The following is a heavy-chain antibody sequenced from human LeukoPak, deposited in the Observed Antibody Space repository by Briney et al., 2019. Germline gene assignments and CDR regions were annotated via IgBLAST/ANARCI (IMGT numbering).Heavy chain of an antibody. J-gene: IGHJ4*02. CDR2: ISAYDGNT. V-gene: IGHV1-18*01. CDR1: GYTFTSHG. CDR3: ARHSPDLWSGYSPTTHIDY. D-gene: IGHD3-3*01. Sequence: AAVKVSCKASGYTFTSHGISRVRQAPGQGREWMGWISAYDGNTNYAQQLQGRGTMTTDTSTSTAYMELRSLRSDDTAVYYCARHSPDLWSGYSPTTHIDYWGQGTLVTVSS.